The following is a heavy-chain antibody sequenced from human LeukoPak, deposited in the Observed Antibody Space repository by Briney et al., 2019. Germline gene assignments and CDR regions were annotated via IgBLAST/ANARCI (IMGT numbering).Heavy chain of an antibody. V-gene: IGHV3-33*01. CDR2: IWYDGSNK. CDR1: GFTFGSYG. J-gene: IGHJ4*02. CDR3: ARDKSYDFWAGYHALDY. Sequence: GGSLRLSCAASGFTFGSYGMHWVRQAPGKGLEWVAVIWYDGSNKYYADSVKGRFTISRDYSKNTLYLQMNSLRAEDTAVYYCARDKSYDFWAGYHALDYWGQGTLATVSS. D-gene: IGHD3-3*01.